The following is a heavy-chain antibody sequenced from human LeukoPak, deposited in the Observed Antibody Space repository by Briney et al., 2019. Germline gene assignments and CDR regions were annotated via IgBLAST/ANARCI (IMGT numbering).Heavy chain of an antibody. CDR3: ATASGWSYYFDS. D-gene: IGHD6-19*01. CDR1: GDSISSNNYY. V-gene: IGHV4-39*01. J-gene: IGHJ4*02. Sequence: SETLSLTCTVSGDSISSNNYYWGWIRQPPGKGLEWNGNVYYSGTTYYNPSLKSRVTISDDTSKNQFSLTLTSVTAADTAVYYCATASGWSYYFDSWGQGTLVTVSS. CDR2: VYYSGTT.